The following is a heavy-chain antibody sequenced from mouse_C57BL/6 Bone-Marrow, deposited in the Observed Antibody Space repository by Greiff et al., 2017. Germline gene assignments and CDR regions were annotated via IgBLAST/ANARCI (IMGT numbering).Heavy chain of an antibody. Sequence: VQLQQPGTELVKPGASVKLSCKASGYTFPSYWMHWVKQRPGQGLEWIGNINPSNGGTNYNEKFKSKATLTVDKSSSTAYMQLSSLTSEDSAVYYCARGYYGNFAWFAYWGQGTLVTVSA. J-gene: IGHJ3*01. CDR2: INPSNGGT. D-gene: IGHD2-1*01. CDR3: ARGYYGNFAWFAY. CDR1: GYTFPSYW. V-gene: IGHV1-53*01.